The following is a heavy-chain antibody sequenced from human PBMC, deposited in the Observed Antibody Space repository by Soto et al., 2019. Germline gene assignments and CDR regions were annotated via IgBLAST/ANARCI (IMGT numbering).Heavy chain of an antibody. CDR3: AREDYRSSWVSWFDP. CDR2: IWYDGSNK. D-gene: IGHD6-6*01. Sequence: QVQLVESGGGVVQPGRSLRLSCAASGFTFSSYGMHWVRQAPGKGLEWVAVIWYDGSNKYYADSVKGRFTISRDNSKNTLYLQMNSLRAEDTAVYYCAREDYRSSWVSWFDPWGQGTLVTVSS. CDR1: GFTFSSYG. V-gene: IGHV3-33*01. J-gene: IGHJ5*02.